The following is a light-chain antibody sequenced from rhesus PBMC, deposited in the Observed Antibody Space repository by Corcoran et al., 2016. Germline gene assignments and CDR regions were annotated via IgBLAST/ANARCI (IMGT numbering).Light chain of an antibody. CDR1: QSINSN. J-gene: IGKJ4*01. CDR2: GAS. Sequence: EMVMTQSPATLSLSPGERATLSCRASQSINSNLAWYQQKPGQAPKLLISGASSRATGIPDRFSGSGSGTAFTLTIGSLEPEAVGVYYCQPGYRWPLTFGGGTKVELK. CDR3: QPGYRWPLT. V-gene: IGKV3-42*01.